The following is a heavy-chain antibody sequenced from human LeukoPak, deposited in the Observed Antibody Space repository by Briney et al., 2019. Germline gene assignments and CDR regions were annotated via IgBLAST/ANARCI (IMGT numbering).Heavy chain of an antibody. CDR3: AKDISMIVANYFDY. D-gene: IGHD3-22*01. CDR1: GFTFSSYA. Sequence: GGSLRLSCAASGFTFSSYAMSWVRQPPGKGLEWVSAISGSGGSTYYADSVKGRFTISRDNSKNTLYLQMNSLRAEDTAVYYCAKDISMIVANYFDYWGQGTLVTVSS. CDR2: ISGSGGST. V-gene: IGHV3-23*01. J-gene: IGHJ4*02.